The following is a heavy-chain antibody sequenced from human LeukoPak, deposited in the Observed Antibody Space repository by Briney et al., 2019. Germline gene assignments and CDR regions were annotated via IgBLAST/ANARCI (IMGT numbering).Heavy chain of an antibody. Sequence: SETLSLTCAVYGGSFSGYYWSWIRQPPGKGLEWIGEISHSGSTNYNPSLKSRVTISVDTSKNQFSLKLSSVTAADTAVYYCARALVVPAAILSNYYYYMDVWGKGTTVTVSS. J-gene: IGHJ6*03. D-gene: IGHD2-2*01. V-gene: IGHV4-34*01. CDR3: ARALVVPAAILSNYYYYMDV. CDR2: ISHSGST. CDR1: GGSFSGYY.